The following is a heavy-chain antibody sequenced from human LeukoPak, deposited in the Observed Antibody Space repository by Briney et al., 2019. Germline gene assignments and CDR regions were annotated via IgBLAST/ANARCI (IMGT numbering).Heavy chain of an antibody. CDR1: GFTFSIYW. CDR3: ARATEVPAAIADY. J-gene: IGHJ4*02. D-gene: IGHD2-2*01. V-gene: IGHV3-74*01. Sequence: GGSLRLTCAASGFTFSIYWMHWVREAPGKGLVWVSRINSDGSSTSYADSVKGRFTISRDNAKNTLYLQMNSLRAEDTAVYYCARATEVPAAIADYWGQGTLVTVSS. CDR2: INSDGSST.